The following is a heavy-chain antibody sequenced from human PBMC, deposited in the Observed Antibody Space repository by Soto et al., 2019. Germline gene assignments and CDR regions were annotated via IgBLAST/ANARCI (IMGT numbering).Heavy chain of an antibody. V-gene: IGHV4-28*01. J-gene: IGHJ3*02. D-gene: IGHD3-3*01. CDR3: ARNRWRGYVLCAFDI. Sequence: NPSETLSLTCAVSGYSISSSNWWGWIRQPPGKGLVWIGYIYYSGSTYYNPSLKSRVTMSVDTSKNQFSLKLSSVTAVDTVVYYCARNRWRGYVLCAFDIWGQGTMVTV. CDR2: IYYSGST. CDR1: GYSISSSNW.